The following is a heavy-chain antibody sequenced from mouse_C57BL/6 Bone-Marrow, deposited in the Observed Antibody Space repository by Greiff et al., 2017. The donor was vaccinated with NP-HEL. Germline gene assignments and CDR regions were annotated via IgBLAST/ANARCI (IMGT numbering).Heavy chain of an antibody. J-gene: IGHJ3*01. D-gene: IGHD1-1*01. V-gene: IGHV1-76*01. Sequence: QVQLQQSGAELVRPGASVKLSCKASGYTFTDYYINWVKQRPGQGLEWIARIYPGSGNTYYNEKFKGKATLTAEKSSSTAYMQLSSLTSEDSAVYFCARRISLYYYGSSYGFAYWGQGTLVTVSA. CDR1: GYTFTDYY. CDR3: ARRISLYYYGSSYGFAY. CDR2: IYPGSGNT.